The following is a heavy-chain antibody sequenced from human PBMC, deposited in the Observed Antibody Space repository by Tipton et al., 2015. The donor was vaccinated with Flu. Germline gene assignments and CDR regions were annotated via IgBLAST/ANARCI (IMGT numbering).Heavy chain of an antibody. CDR3: AREGVQGVHAYLLY. V-gene: IGHV4-38-2*02. CDR2: IYHSGST. Sequence: TLSLTCTVSGYSISSGYYWGWIRQPPGKGLEWIGSIYHSGSTYYNSSLKSRVTISVDTSKNQFSLKLSSVTAADTAVYYCAREGVQGVHAYLLYWGQGTLGPVSS. D-gene: IGHD3-10*01. J-gene: IGHJ4*02. CDR1: GYSISSGYY.